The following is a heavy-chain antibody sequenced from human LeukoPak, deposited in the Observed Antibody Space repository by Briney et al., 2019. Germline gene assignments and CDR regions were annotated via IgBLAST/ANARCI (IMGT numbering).Heavy chain of an antibody. J-gene: IGHJ4*02. Sequence: GGSLRLSCAASGFTFSSYGMQWVRQAPGKGLEWVAFIGYDGSNKYYADSVKGRFTISRDNSKNTLYLQMNSLRAEDTAVYYCARPNTPHAGYCTNGVCYHPFDYWGQGTLVTVSS. CDR2: IGYDGSNK. V-gene: IGHV3-30*02. CDR3: ARPNTPHAGYCTNGVCYHPFDY. CDR1: GFTFSSYG. D-gene: IGHD2-8*01.